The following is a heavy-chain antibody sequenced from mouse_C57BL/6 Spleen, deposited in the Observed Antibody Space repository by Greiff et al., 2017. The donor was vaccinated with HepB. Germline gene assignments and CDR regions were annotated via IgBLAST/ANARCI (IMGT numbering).Heavy chain of an antibody. CDR3: LGGNYFDY. Sequence: EVKLMESGGGLVKPGGSLKLSCAASGFTFSSYAMSWVRQTPEKRLEWVATISDGGSYTYYPDNVKGRFTISRDNAKNNLYLQMSHLKSEDTAMYYCLGGNYFDYWGQGTTLTVSS. J-gene: IGHJ2*01. V-gene: IGHV5-4*03. CDR1: GFTFSSYA. CDR2: ISDGGSYT.